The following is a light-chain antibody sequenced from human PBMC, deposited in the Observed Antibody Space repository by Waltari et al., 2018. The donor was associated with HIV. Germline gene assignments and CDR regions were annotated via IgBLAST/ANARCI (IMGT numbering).Light chain of an antibody. CDR1: QSISTS. CDR3: QQSYSYPLT. Sequence: DIQMTHSPSSLSAPVGDRVTISCRTSQSISTSLNWYQQKRGKAPELLIHTASTLQTGVPSRFSGSGSGTDFTLTISSLQVEDFATYYCQQSYSYPLTFGPGTKVDIK. V-gene: IGKV1-39*01. J-gene: IGKJ3*01. CDR2: TAS.